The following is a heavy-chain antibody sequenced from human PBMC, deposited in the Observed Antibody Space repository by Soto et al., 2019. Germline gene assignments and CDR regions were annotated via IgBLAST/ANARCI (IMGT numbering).Heavy chain of an antibody. D-gene: IGHD2-8*01. CDR1: GDVFRSYG. J-gene: IGHJ6*02. Sequence: ASVKVSCKASGDVFRSYGINWVRQAPGQGLEWMGGIITISGTTNYAQKFQGRVATTADESTDTVYMELSRLRSEDTAVYFCARVRCFNGLCHTADYGMDVWGQGTTVTVSS. CDR2: IITISGTT. CDR3: ARVRCFNGLCHTADYGMDV. V-gene: IGHV1-69*13.